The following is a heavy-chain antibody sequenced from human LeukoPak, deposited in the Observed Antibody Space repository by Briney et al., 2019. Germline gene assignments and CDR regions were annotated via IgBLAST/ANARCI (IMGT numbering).Heavy chain of an antibody. D-gene: IGHD3-22*01. CDR3: ARDFVPSYYYDSSGYYDY. V-gene: IGHV1-69*06. Sequence: SVKVSCKASGGTFSSYAISWVRQAPGQGLEWMGGIIPIFGTANYAQKFQGRVTTTADKSTSTAYMELSSLRSEDTAVYYCARDFVPSYYYDSSGYYDYWGQGTLVTVSS. J-gene: IGHJ4*02. CDR1: GGTFSSYA. CDR2: IIPIFGTA.